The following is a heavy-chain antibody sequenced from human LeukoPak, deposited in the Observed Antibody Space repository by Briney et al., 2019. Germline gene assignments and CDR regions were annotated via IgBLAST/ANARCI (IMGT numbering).Heavy chain of an antibody. J-gene: IGHJ4*02. CDR2: ISWNSGSI. D-gene: IGHD3-10*01. CDR1: GFTFDDYA. Sequence: PGRSLRLSCAASGFTFDDYAMPWVRQAPGKGLEWVSGISWNSGSIGYADSVKGRFTISRDNAKNSLYLQMNSLRAEDTALYYCAKGGMVRGFDYWGQGTLVTVSS. V-gene: IGHV3-9*01. CDR3: AKGGMVRGFDY.